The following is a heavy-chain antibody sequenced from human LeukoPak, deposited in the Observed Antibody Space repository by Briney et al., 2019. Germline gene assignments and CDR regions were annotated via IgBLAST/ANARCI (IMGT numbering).Heavy chain of an antibody. CDR1: GFTFSTYA. V-gene: IGHV3-23*01. D-gene: IGHD3-22*01. CDR2: ISGSGDRT. Sequence: PGGSLRLSCAASGFTFSTYAMSRVRQAPGKGLEWVSGISGSGDRTDYADSVKGRFTISRDNSKNTLYVQMNSLRAEDTAVYYCAGTYYYDSSGYSYEYWGQGTLVAVSS. CDR3: AGTYYYDSSGYSYEY. J-gene: IGHJ4*02.